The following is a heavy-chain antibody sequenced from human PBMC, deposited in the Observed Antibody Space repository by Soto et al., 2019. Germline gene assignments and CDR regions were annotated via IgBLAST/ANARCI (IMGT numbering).Heavy chain of an antibody. V-gene: IGHV2-5*02. Sequence: QITLTESGPTLVKPTQTLTLTCTFSGFSLNTNAVGVAWIRQPPGKALKWLALLYWDDDKRYSPSLKSRLTITTDTSKTQVVLTMTNMDPEYTATYYCAHRRVRDSSGENFDSWGQGTLVTVSS. D-gene: IGHD6-19*01. J-gene: IGHJ4*02. CDR2: LYWDDDK. CDR1: GFSLNTNAVG. CDR3: AHRRVRDSSGENFDS.